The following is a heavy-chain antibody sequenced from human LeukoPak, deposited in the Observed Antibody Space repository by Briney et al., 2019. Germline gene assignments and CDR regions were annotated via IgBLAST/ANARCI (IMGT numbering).Heavy chain of an antibody. V-gene: IGHV3-7*01. CDR2: IKQDGSEE. CDR1: GFTFSSYW. D-gene: IGHD3-10*01. Sequence: GGSLRLSCAVSGFTFSSYWMSWVRQAPGQGLEWVANIKQDGSEEYYVDSVKGRFTISRDNAKNSLYLQMNGLRAEDTAVYYCARDGDSYGSGSPPFDYWGQGTLVTVSS. CDR3: ARDGDSYGSGSPPFDY. J-gene: IGHJ4*02.